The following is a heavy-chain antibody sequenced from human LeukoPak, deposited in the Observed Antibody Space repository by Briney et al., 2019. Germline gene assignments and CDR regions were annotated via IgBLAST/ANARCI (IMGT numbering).Heavy chain of an antibody. D-gene: IGHD1-26*01. V-gene: IGHV3-21*01. J-gene: IGHJ6*02. CDR1: GFTFSSYS. CDR2: ISSSSSYI. Sequence: PGGSLRLSCAASGFTFSSYSMSWVRQPPGKGLEWVASISSSSSYIYYADSVKGRFTISRDNAKNPLYLQMNSLRAEDTAVYYCARDSHTKSQVGATSDGMDVWGQGTTVTVSS. CDR3: ARDSHTKSQVGATSDGMDV.